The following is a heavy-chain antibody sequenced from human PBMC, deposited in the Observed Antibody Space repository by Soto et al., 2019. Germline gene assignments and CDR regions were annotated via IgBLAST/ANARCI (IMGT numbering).Heavy chain of an antibody. Sequence: QVRLVESGGGVVQPGRSLRLSCAASRFSFNNYGMHWVRQVPGKGLEWVALISYDGNYKYYADSVKGRFTISRDNSKNTLYLQMNSLRAEDTAVYYCAKDLWTAVNNPDGVDYWGQGTLVTVSS. CDR2: ISYDGNYK. V-gene: IGHV3-30*18. CDR3: AKDLWTAVNNPDGVDY. D-gene: IGHD3-9*01. J-gene: IGHJ4*02. CDR1: RFSFNNYG.